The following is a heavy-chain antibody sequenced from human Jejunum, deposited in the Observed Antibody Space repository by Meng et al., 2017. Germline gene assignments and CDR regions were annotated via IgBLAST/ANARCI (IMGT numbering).Heavy chain of an antibody. V-gene: IGHV3-74*01. J-gene: IGHJ4*02. D-gene: IGHD2-15*01. CDR3: GRDYSGISDY. CDR1: GFTFSTYW. CDR2: ISSDGSRT. Sequence: GSLRLSCAASGFTFSTYWMHWVRQAPGKGLVWVSRISSDGSRTFYADSVKGRFTISRDNAKNTLYVQMNSLRAEDTAVYYCGRDYSGISDYWGQGTLVTVSS.